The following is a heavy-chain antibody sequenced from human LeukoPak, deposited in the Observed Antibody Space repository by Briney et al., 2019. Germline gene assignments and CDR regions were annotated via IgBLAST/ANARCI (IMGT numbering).Heavy chain of an antibody. CDR1: GFTFSTYA. Sequence: GGSLRLSCAASGFTFSTYAMSWVCQAPGKGLEWVSAISGSGSSTYYADSVKGRFTISRDNSKNTLYLQMNSLRAEDTAVYYCAKGDSSSRRVYYFDYWGQGTLVTVSS. CDR3: AKGDSSSRRVYYFDY. J-gene: IGHJ4*02. CDR2: ISGSGSST. D-gene: IGHD6-6*01. V-gene: IGHV3-23*01.